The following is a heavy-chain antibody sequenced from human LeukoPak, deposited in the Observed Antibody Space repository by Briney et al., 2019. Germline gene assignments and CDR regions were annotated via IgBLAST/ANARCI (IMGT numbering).Heavy chain of an antibody. CDR1: GFMFSSHN. CDR2: LSSSGSTI. Sequence: GGSLRLSCVASGFMFSSHNMNWVRQAPGKGLEWISYLSSSGSTIYYADSVKGRFTISRDNAKNSLYLQMNSLRAEDTAVYYCAELGITMIGGVWGKGTTVTISS. V-gene: IGHV3-48*04. D-gene: IGHD3-10*02. J-gene: IGHJ6*04. CDR3: AELGITMIGGV.